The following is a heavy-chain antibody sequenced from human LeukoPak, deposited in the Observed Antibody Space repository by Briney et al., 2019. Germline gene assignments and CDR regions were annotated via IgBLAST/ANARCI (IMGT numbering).Heavy chain of an antibody. D-gene: IGHD6-19*01. V-gene: IGHV1-69*04. J-gene: IGHJ3*02. CDR3: ARDVAGPHVYPHDAFDI. Sequence: SVKVSCKASGGTFSSYAISWVRQAPGQGLEWMGRIIPILGIANYAQKFQGRVTITADKSTSTAYMELSSLRSEDTAVYYCARDVAGPHVYPHDAFDIWGQGTMVTVSS. CDR1: GGTFSSYA. CDR2: IIPILGIA.